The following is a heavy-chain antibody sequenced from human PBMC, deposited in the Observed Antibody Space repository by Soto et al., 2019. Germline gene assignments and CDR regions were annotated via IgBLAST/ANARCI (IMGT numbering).Heavy chain of an antibody. CDR1: GGSFSGYY. J-gene: IGHJ6*03. CDR3: ARVGVPAAIGYYYYYRAV. Sequence: QVQLQQWGAGLLKPSETLSLTCAVYGGSFSGYYWSWIRQPPGKGLEWLGEINHSGSTNSNPSLKSSVNISVDTSKNQLSLKLSSVTAADTAVYYCARVGVPAAIGYYYYYRAVWGKGTTVTVSS. V-gene: IGHV4-34*01. CDR2: INHSGST. D-gene: IGHD2-2*01.